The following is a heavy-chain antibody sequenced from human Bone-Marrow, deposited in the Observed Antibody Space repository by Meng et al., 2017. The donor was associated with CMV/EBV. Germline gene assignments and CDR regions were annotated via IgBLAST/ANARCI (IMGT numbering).Heavy chain of an antibody. D-gene: IGHD6-13*01. CDR3: ARDLREQLVSNWFDP. J-gene: IGHJ5*02. CDR2: IYHSGST. V-gene: IGHV4-4*02. CDR1: GGSISSSNW. Sequence: SETLSLTCAVSGGSISSSNWWSWVRQPPGKGLEWIGEIYHSGSTNYNPSLKSRVTISVDTSKNQFSLKLSSVTAADTAVYYCARDLREQLVSNWFDPWGQGTLVTVSS.